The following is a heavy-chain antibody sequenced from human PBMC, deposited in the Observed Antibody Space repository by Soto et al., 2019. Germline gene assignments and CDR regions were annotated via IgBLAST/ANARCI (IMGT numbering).Heavy chain of an antibody. J-gene: IGHJ5*02. CDR2: IYYSGST. CDR1: GGYISSYY. D-gene: IGHD3-10*01. Sequence: SETLSLTCTVSGGYISSYYWSWIRQPPGKGLEWIGYIYYSGSTNYNPSLKSRVTISVDTSKNQFSLKLSSVTAADTAVYYCAREGYYGSGSYRNWFDPWGQGTLVTVSS. V-gene: IGHV4-59*01. CDR3: AREGYYGSGSYRNWFDP.